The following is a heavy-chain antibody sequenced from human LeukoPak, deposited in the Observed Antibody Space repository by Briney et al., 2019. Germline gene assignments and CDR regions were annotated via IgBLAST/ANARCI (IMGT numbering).Heavy chain of an antibody. D-gene: IGHD4-17*01. V-gene: IGHV1-46*01. CDR2: INPSGGST. J-gene: IGHJ4*02. CDR1: GYTFTSYY. Sequence: GASVKVSCKASGYTFTSYYMHWVRQAPGQGPEWMGIINPSGGSTNYAQKFQGRVTMTRDTSTRTVYMELSSLRSEDTAVYYCARELEYGWDYWGQGTQVTVSS. CDR3: ARELEYGWDY.